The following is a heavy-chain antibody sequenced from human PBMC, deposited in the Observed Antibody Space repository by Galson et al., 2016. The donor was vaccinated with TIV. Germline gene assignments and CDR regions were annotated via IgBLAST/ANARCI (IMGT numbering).Heavy chain of an antibody. Sequence: SLRLSCAASGFTFSTYGMHWVRQAPGKGLEWVAFMWFDGRNLDYADSVKGRFTISRDNSKNTLYLQINSLSAEDTAVYYCAREGHYSSSSPGYHFDFWGQGTLVTVSS. J-gene: IGHJ4*02. CDR1: GFTFSTYG. CDR2: MWFDGRNL. D-gene: IGHD6-6*01. CDR3: AREGHYSSSSPGYHFDF. V-gene: IGHV3-33*01.